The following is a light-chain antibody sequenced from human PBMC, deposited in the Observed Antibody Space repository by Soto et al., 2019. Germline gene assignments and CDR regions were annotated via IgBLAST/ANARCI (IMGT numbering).Light chain of an antibody. V-gene: IGLV1-47*02. CDR2: SNN. CDR3: AAWDDRLSGHV. J-gene: IGLJ1*01. Sequence: QCVLTQPPASSGTPGQRVTFSCSGSSSNLGSNFVYWYQHLPGTAAKLLIYSNNERPSGVPDPFSVSKSGTSASLAXXGXRPEDEADYYCAAWDDRLSGHVFGTGTKVTVL. CDR1: SSNLGSNF.